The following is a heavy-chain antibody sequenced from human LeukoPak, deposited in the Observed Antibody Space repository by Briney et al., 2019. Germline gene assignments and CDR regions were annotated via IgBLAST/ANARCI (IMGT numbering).Heavy chain of an antibody. CDR3: ARKVAAADFYYGMDV. CDR1: GYSFTRYW. V-gene: IGHV5-51*01. J-gene: IGHJ6*02. D-gene: IGHD2-2*01. Sequence: GESLKISCKGSGYSFTRYWIGWVRQMPGKGLEWMGIIYPGDSNPRYSPSFQGQVTISADKSISTAYLQWSSLKASDTALYYCARKVAAADFYYGMDVWGQGTPVTVSS. CDR2: IYPGDSNP.